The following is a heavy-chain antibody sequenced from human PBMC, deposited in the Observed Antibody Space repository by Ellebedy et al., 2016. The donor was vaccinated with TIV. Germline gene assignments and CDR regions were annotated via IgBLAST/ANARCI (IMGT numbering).Heavy chain of an antibody. CDR2: IGGDLRT. J-gene: IGHJ5*02. CDR1: GFTLRGNA. D-gene: IGHD3-3*01. CDR3: AKDLHHWSANDR. Sequence: GESLKISCAAFGFTLRGNAMSWVRQAPGKGLEWVSGIGGDLRTHYAATVKGRFTISRDDSQDTLFLEMNRLRVEDTAVYDCAKDLHHWSANDRWGQGTLVSVSS. V-gene: IGHV3-23*01.